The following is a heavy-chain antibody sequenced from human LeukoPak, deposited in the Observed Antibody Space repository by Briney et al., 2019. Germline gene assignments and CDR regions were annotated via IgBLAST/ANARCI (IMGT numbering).Heavy chain of an antibody. Sequence: GGSLRLSCVASGFSLSGYWMYWVRQAPGKGLMYISRNNGDGSTTNYADVVKGRFTMSRGNVKNTLYLQMNSLRVEDTAVYYCARDPRNVGLAPWGQGTLVTVSS. J-gene: IGHJ5*02. V-gene: IGHV3-74*01. CDR3: ARDPRNVGLAP. CDR1: GFSLSGYW. CDR2: NNGDGSTT. D-gene: IGHD2-15*01.